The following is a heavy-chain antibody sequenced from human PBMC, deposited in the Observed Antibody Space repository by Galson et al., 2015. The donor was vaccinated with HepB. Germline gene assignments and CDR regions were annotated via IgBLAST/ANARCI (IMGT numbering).Heavy chain of an antibody. D-gene: IGHD3-22*01. CDR1: GFTFSSYS. J-gene: IGHJ4*02. CDR2: ISSSSSYI. Sequence: CAASGFTFSSYSMNWVRQAPGKGLEWVSSISSSSSYIYYADSVKGRFTISRDNAKNSLYLQMNSLRAEDTAVYYCARLRFTYYYDSSGPTPVDYWGQGTLVTVSS. CDR3: ARLRFTYYYDSSGPTPVDY. V-gene: IGHV3-21*01.